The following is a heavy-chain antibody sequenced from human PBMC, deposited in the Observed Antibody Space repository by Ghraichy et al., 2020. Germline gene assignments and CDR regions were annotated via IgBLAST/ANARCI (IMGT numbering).Heavy chain of an antibody. J-gene: IGHJ4*02. CDR2: INHSGST. Sequence: SENLSLTCAVYGGSFSGYYWSWIRQPPGKGLEWIGEINHSGSTNYNPSLKSRVTISVDTSKNQFSLKLSSMTAADTAVYYCARGTGDYYFDYWGQGTLVTVSS. CDR1: GGSFSGYY. D-gene: IGHD4-17*01. CDR3: ARGTGDYYFDY. V-gene: IGHV4-34*01.